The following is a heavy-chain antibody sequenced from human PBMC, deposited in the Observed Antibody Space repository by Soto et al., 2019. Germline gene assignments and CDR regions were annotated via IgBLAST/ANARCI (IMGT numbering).Heavy chain of an antibody. CDR1: GGSISSSSYY. CDR3: DRQQDQLRNFDP. J-gene: IGHJ5*02. D-gene: IGHD2-2*01. V-gene: IGHV4-39*01. CDR2: IYYSGST. Sequence: PSETLSLTCTVSGGSISSSSYYWGWIRQPPGKGLECIGSIYYSGSTYYNPSLKSRVTISVDTSKNQFSLKLSSVTAADTAVYYCDRQQDQLRNFDPWGQGTLVIVSS.